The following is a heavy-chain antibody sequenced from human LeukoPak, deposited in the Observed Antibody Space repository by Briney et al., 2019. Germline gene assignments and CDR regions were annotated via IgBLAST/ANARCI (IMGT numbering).Heavy chain of an antibody. V-gene: IGHV4-39*01. J-gene: IGHJ5*02. CDR2: VYYSGST. D-gene: IGHD3-22*01. Sequence: PSETLSLTCTVSGGSISSSNYYWGCIRQPPGRGLEWIGSVYYSGSTYSNPSLKSRVTVSVDTSKNQFSLRLYSVTAADTAVYYCARLYHDSRGYYWFDPWGQGTLVTVSS. CDR1: GGSISSSNYY. CDR3: ARLYHDSRGYYWFDP.